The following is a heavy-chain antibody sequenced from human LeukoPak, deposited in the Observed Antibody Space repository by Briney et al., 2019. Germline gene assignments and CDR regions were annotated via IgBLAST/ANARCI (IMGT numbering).Heavy chain of an antibody. D-gene: IGHD3-22*01. CDR3: AKDYYYDSSGPDY. CDR2: ISGSGGSI. CDR1: GFTFSSYA. V-gene: IGHV3-23*01. J-gene: IGHJ4*02. Sequence: GGSLRLSCAASGFTFSSYAMSWVRQAPGKGLEWVSAISGSGGSIYYADSVKGRFTISRDNSKNTLYLQMNSLRAEDTAVYYCAKDYYYDSSGPDYWGQGTLVTVSS.